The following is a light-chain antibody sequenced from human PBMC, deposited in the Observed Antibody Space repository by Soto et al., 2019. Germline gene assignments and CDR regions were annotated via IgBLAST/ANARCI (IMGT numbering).Light chain of an antibody. CDR1: PSVRSTY. CDR3: QQYASSPLT. CDR2: GAS. J-gene: IGKJ4*01. Sequence: EIVLTQSPGTLSLSSGERATLSCRASPSVRSTYLAWYQQKPGQAPRLLIYGASSRATGIPDRFGGSGSGTDVTLTISRLEPEDFAVYYCQQYASSPLTFGGGNKVEIK. V-gene: IGKV3-20*01.